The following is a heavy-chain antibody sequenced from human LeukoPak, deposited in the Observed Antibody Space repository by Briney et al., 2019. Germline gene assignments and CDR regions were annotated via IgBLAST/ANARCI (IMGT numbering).Heavy chain of an antibody. V-gene: IGHV4-61*02. D-gene: IGHD2-21*02. CDR1: GGSISSGSYY. CDR2: IYTSGST. Sequence: SQTLSLTCTVSGGSISSGSYYWSWIRQPAGKGLESIGRIYTSGSTEYNPSLKSRVTISVDTSKKQFSLKLSSVTAADTAVYYCARTYCGGDCRGYYYHYYMDVWGKGTTVTISS. J-gene: IGHJ6*03. CDR3: ARTYCGGDCRGYYYHYYMDV.